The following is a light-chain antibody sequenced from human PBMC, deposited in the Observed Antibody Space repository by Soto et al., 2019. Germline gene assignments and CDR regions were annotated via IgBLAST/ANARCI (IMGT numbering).Light chain of an antibody. Sequence: QLVLTQPPSVSGAPGQRVTISCTGSSSNIGAGYEVHWYQHLPGKAPKLLIYGNTNRPSGVPDRFSGSKSGTSASLAITGLQAEDEADYYCQSYDSSLSASYVFGGGTRSPS. CDR3: QSYDSSLSASYV. CDR1: SSNIGAGYE. CDR2: GNT. J-gene: IGLJ1*01. V-gene: IGLV1-40*01.